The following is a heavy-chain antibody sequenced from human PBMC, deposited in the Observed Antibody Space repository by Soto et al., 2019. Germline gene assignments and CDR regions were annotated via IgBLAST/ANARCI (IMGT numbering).Heavy chain of an antibody. CDR3: AREVQVHTPAFAY. Sequence: QVQLVQSGAEMKKPGSSVKVSCQSSGGTFNTYAMNWVRQAPGQGPEWMGDISPMFGAANYAPKFQGRVTITADESTGTSYMHMSSLTSEDKALYFCAREVQVHTPAFAYWGQGTLVTVSS. J-gene: IGHJ4*02. CDR1: GGTFNTYA. D-gene: IGHD3-10*01. V-gene: IGHV1-69*19. CDR2: ISPMFGAA.